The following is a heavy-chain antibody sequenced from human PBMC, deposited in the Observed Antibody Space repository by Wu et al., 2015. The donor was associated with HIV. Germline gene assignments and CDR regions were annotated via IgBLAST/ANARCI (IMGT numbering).Heavy chain of an antibody. D-gene: IGHD3-10*01. V-gene: IGHV1-69*05. CDR1: GTTFISYT. CDR2: FIPIFGTA. Sequence: QVQLMQSGAEVKKPGSSVKVSCKASGTTFISYTITWVRQAPGQGLEWMGGFIPIFGTANYAQKFQGRLTITTDESTATGYMELSSLRSEDTAVYYCARDLRPGNXDSGPPRYGLDVVGPRDHGSPSP. CDR3: ARDLRPGNXDSGPPRYGLDV. J-gene: IGHJ6*02.